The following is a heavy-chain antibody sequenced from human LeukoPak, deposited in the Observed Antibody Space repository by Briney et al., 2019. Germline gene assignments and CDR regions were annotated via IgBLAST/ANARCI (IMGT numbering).Heavy chain of an antibody. D-gene: IGHD5-18*01. J-gene: IGHJ4*02. CDR3: ARVVIGYGKIDY. CDR1: GGTFSSYA. Sequence: ASVKVSCKASGGTFSSYAISWVRQAPGQGLEWMGRIIPIFGTANYAQKFQGRVTITTDESTSTAYMELSSLRSEDTAVYYCARVVIGYGKIDYWGQGTLVTVSS. V-gene: IGHV1-69*05. CDR2: IIPIFGTA.